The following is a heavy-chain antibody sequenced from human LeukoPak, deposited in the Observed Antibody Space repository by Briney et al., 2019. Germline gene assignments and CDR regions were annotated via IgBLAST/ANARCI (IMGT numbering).Heavy chain of an antibody. CDR2: INHSGST. Sequence: SETLSLTCAVYGGSFSGYYWSWIRQPPGKGLEWIGEINHSGSTNYNPSLKSRVTISVDTSKNQFSLKPSSVTAADTAVYYCARGRYYYGSGSYYNVGWFDPWGQGTLVTVSS. J-gene: IGHJ5*02. CDR3: ARGRYYYGSGSYYNVGWFDP. CDR1: GGSFSGYY. V-gene: IGHV4-34*01. D-gene: IGHD3-10*01.